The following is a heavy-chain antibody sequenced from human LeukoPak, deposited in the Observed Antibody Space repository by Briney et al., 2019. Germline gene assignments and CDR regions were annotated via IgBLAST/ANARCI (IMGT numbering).Heavy chain of an antibody. CDR1: GGSISSYY. V-gene: IGHV4-4*07. CDR2: IYTSGST. Sequence: SETLSLTCTVSGGSISSYYWSWIRQPPGKGLEWIGRIYTSGSTNYNPSLKSRVTMSVDTSKNQFSLKLSSVTAVDTAVYYCSRDLSRYDILTGYRHSVTGGLDVWGKGTTVTVSS. CDR3: SRDLSRYDILTGYRHSVTGGLDV. D-gene: IGHD3-9*01. J-gene: IGHJ6*04.